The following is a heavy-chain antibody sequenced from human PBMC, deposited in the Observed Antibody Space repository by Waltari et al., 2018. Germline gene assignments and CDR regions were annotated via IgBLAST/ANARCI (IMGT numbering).Heavy chain of an antibody. J-gene: IGHJ3*02. CDR1: GGSISSYY. CDR3: ARDLAYGDYKGDAFDI. Sequence: VQLQESGSGLVKPSETLSLTCTVSGGSISSYYWSWIRQPPGKGLEWIGYIYYSGSTNYNPSLKSRVTISVDTSKNQFSLKLSSVTAADTAVYYCARDLAYGDYKGDAFDIWGQGTMVTVSS. V-gene: IGHV4-59*01. CDR2: IYYSGST. D-gene: IGHD4-17*01.